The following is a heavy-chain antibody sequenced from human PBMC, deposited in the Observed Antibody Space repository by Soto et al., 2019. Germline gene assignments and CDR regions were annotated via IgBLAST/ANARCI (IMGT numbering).Heavy chain of an antibody. J-gene: IGHJ4*02. CDR2: ISYTGTT. Sequence: XTLSLPCVVSDXSVSSSKWWGWIRQPPVKGLELIWYISYTGTTSYNPSLKSRVTMSVDTSNNQFSLQMTSVTALDTAVYYCARTTLRRGNFASWGQGTLAPVS. CDR3: ARTTLRRGNFAS. D-gene: IGHD3-10*01. V-gene: IGHV4-28*01. CDR1: DXSVSSSKW.